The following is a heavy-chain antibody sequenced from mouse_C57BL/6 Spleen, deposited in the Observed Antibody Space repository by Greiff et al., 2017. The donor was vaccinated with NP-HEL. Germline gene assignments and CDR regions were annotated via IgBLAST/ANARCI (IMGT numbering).Heavy chain of an antibody. Sequence: VQLQESGPELVKPGASVKISCKASGYAFSSSWMNWVKQRPGKGLEWIGRIYPGDGDTNYNGKFKGKATLTADKSSSTAYMQLSSLTSEDSAVYFCARSGSSGYSWFAYWGQGTLVTVSA. CDR3: ARSGSSGYSWFAY. D-gene: IGHD3-2*02. V-gene: IGHV1-82*01. J-gene: IGHJ3*01. CDR1: GYAFSSSW. CDR2: IYPGDGDT.